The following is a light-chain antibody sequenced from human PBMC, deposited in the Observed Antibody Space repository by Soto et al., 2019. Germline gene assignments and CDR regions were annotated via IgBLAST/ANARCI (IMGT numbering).Light chain of an antibody. J-gene: IGKJ1*01. V-gene: IGKV2-28*01. CDR1: HSLLHSNGYNY. Sequence: EIVMTQSPLSLPVTPGEPASISCRSSHSLLHSNGYNYLDWYLQKPGQSPQLLIYLGSNRASGVPDRFSGSGSGTDFTLKISRVEAEDVGVYYCMQALQTLWTFGQGTTGDIK. CDR3: MQALQTLWT. CDR2: LGS.